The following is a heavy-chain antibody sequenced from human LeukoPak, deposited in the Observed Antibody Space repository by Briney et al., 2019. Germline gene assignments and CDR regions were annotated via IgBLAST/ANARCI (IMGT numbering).Heavy chain of an antibody. V-gene: IGHV3-48*03. CDR2: ISSSGSTI. CDR1: GFTFSSYE. Sequence: GGSLRLSCAASGFTFSSYEMNWVRQAPGKGLEWVSYISSSGSTIYYADSVKGRFTISRDNAKNSLYLQMNSLRAEDTAVYYCVRVRSGYADYWGQGTLVTVSS. CDR3: VRVRSGYADY. J-gene: IGHJ4*02. D-gene: IGHD5-12*01.